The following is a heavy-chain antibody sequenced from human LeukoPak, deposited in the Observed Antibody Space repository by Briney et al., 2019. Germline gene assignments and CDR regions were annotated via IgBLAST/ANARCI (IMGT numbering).Heavy chain of an antibody. D-gene: IGHD5-18*01. CDR1: GFTFSSYG. CDR3: ARDVPGIQLWNNWFDP. J-gene: IGHJ5*02. CDR2: IRYDGSNK. Sequence: PGGSLRLSCAASGFTFSSYGMHWVRQAPGKGLEWVAFIRYDGSNKYYADSVKGRFTISRDNAKNSLYLQMNSLRAEDTALYYCARDVPGIQLWNNWFDPWGQGTLVTVSS. V-gene: IGHV3-30*02.